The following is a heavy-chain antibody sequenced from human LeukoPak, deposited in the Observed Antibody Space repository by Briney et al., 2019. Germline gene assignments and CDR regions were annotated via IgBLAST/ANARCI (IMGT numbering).Heavy chain of an antibody. CDR2: IIPIFGTA. V-gene: IGHV1-69*13. D-gene: IGHD6-19*01. Sequence: GASVKVSCKASGGTFSSYAISWVRQPPGQGLEWMGGIIPIFGTANYAQKFQGRVTITADESTSTAYMELSSLRSEDTAVYYCARHYRIAVAGTPNWFDPWGQGTLVTVSS. J-gene: IGHJ5*02. CDR1: GGTFSSYA. CDR3: ARHYRIAVAGTPNWFDP.